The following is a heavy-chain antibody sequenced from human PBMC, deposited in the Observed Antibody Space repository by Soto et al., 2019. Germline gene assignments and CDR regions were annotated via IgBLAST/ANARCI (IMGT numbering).Heavy chain of an antibody. CDR3: AHGSSGYDYYIDY. CDR1: GVTFSSYS. Sequence: GGSLRLSCAASGVTFSSYSMNWVRQAPGKGLEWVSSISSSSSYIYYADSVKGRFTISRDNAKNSLYLQMNSLRAEDTAVYYCAHGSSGYDYYIDYWGQGTLVTVSS. D-gene: IGHD5-12*01. V-gene: IGHV3-21*01. J-gene: IGHJ4*02. CDR2: ISSSSSYI.